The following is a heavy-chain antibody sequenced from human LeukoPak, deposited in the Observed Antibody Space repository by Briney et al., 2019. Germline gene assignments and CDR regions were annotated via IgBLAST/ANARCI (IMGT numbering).Heavy chain of an antibody. CDR3: ARSIGLTGGGVDV. V-gene: IGHV3-7*03. Sequence: GGSLRLSCAASGFTFRNYWMGWVRQAPGKGLEWVANTKPDGSAEYYADSVRGRFTISRDNAKNSLYLQMNSLRAEDTAVYYCARSIGLTGGGVDVWGQGTTVTVSS. D-gene: IGHD3-9*01. J-gene: IGHJ6*02. CDR2: TKPDGSAE. CDR1: GFTFRNYW.